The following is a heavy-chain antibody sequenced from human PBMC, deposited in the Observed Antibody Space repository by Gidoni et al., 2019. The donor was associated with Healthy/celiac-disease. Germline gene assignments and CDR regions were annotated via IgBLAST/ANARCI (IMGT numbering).Heavy chain of an antibody. Sequence: EVKLVESGGGLVKTGGSLRLSCAASGFTFSSYSMNWVRQAPGKGLDWVSSISSISSYIYYADSVKGRFTISRDNAKNSLYLQMNSLRAEDTAVYYCARDLMVNDYWGPGTLVTVSS. CDR1: GFTFSSYS. CDR3: ARDLMVNDY. D-gene: IGHD2-8*01. CDR2: ISSISSYI. V-gene: IGHV3-21*01. J-gene: IGHJ4*02.